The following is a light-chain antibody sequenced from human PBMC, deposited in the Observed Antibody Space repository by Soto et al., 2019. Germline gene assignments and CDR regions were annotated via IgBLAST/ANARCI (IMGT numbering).Light chain of an antibody. J-gene: IGLJ2*01. CDR1: SSDVGIYNY. V-gene: IGLV2-14*01. CDR3: SSYRGSSTLT. Sequence: QPVLTQPASVSGSPGQSITISCTGTSSDVGIYNYVSWYQQLPGKAPKLIIYEVTYRPSGVSNRFSGSQSGNTASLTISGLQAEDEAHYYCSSYRGSSTLTFGGGTKLTVL. CDR2: EVT.